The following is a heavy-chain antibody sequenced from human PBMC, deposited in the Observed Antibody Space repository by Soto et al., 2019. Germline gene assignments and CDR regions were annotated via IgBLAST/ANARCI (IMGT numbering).Heavy chain of an antibody. CDR3: ARGFYYDSSGYFFSPFDY. J-gene: IGHJ4*02. D-gene: IGHD3-22*01. CDR1: GFIVSSYY. Sequence: PGGSLRLSCAASGFIVSSYYMTWVRQAPGKGLEWVSVIYSAGTTSYADSVKGRFTISRDNSKNTLYLLMNSLRAEDTAVYYCARGFYYDSSGYFFSPFDYWGQGTLVTVYS. V-gene: IGHV3-53*01. CDR2: IYSAGTT.